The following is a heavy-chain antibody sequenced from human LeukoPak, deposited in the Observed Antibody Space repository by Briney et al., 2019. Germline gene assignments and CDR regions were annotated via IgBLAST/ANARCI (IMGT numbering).Heavy chain of an antibody. D-gene: IGHD2-15*01. J-gene: IGHJ4*02. CDR3: ARVLGVCTTGTCYSDY. Sequence: ASVKVSCKASGYTFTGYYMHWVRQAPGQGLEWMGWINPNSGGTDYAQKFQGRVTMTRDTSISTAYMEVSRLRSDDTAVYYCARVLGVCTTGTCYSDYWGQGTLVTVSS. CDR1: GYTFTGYY. CDR2: INPNSGGT. V-gene: IGHV1-2*02.